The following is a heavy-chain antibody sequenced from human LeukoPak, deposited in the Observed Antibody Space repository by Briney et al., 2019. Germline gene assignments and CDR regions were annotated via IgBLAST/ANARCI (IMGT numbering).Heavy chain of an antibody. D-gene: IGHD3-10*01. Sequence: NPSQTLSLTCTVSGGSISSGGYYWSWIRQHPGKGLEWIGYIYYSGSTYYNPSLKSRVTISVDTSKNQFSLKLSSVTAADTAVYYCARWFLRGVVGDWWFDPWGQGSLVTVSS. CDR2: IYYSGST. CDR1: GGSISSGGYY. CDR3: ARWFLRGVVGDWWFDP. J-gene: IGHJ5*02. V-gene: IGHV4-31*03.